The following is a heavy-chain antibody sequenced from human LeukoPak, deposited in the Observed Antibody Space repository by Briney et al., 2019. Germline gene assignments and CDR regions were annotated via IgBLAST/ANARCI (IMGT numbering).Heavy chain of an antibody. Sequence: GGSLRLSCAASGFTFEDYAMHWVRQAPGKGLEWVSGISWNSGSIGYADSVKGRFTISRDNAKNSLYLQMNSLRGEDTALYYCAKDTASMTTYGIDVWGQGTTVTVSS. J-gene: IGHJ6*02. V-gene: IGHV3-9*01. CDR1: GFTFEDYA. CDR2: ISWNSGSI. D-gene: IGHD4-11*01. CDR3: AKDTASMTTYGIDV.